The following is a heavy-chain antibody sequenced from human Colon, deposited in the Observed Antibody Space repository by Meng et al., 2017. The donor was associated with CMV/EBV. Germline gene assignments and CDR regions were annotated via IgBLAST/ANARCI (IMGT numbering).Heavy chain of an antibody. CDR2: INLGGAT. J-gene: IGHJ4*02. Sequence: GSLRLSCNVSGGAISSRKYFWGWIRQPPGKGLEWIGSINLGGATYYRPSLESRITISMDTPRNLFSLIMASVTAEDTAVYYCARHTDAVSASGLDYWGQGTPVTVSS. D-gene: IGHD6-13*01. V-gene: IGHV4-39*01. CDR3: ARHTDAVSASGLDY. CDR1: GGAISSRKYF.